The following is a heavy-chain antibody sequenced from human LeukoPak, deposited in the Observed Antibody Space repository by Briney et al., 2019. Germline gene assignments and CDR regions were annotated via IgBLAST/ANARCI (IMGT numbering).Heavy chain of an antibody. J-gene: IGHJ6*03. CDR2: IYTSGST. Sequence: PSQTLSLTCTVSGGSISSGSYYWRWLRQPAGKGLEWIGRIYTSGSTNYNPSLKSRVTISVDTSKNQFSLKLSSVTAADTAVYYCARVSIAVAGTRYYYYYMDVWGKGTTVTISS. D-gene: IGHD6-19*01. V-gene: IGHV4-61*02. CDR3: ARVSIAVAGTRYYYYYMDV. CDR1: GGSISSGSYY.